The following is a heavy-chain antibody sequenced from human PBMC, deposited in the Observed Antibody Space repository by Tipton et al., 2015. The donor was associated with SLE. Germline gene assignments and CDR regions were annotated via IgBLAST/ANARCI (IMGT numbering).Heavy chain of an antibody. CDR3: ARTTYGDDAFEI. CDR1: GGSINSYY. V-gene: IGHV4-59*07. CDR2: IYYSGST. Sequence: TLSLTCTVSGGSINSYYWSWIRQPPGKGLEWIGYIYYSGSTYYNPSLRSRVIISVERSKNQFSLKLSSVTAADTAVYYCARTTYGDDAFEIWGRGTMVAVSS. J-gene: IGHJ3*02. D-gene: IGHD4-17*01.